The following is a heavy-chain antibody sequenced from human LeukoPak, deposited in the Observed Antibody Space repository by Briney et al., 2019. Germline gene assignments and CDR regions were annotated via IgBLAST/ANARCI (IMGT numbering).Heavy chain of an antibody. Sequence: SVKVSCKASGGTFSSYAISWVRQAPGQGLEWMGRIIPILGIANYAQRFQGRVTMTRNTSINTAYMEVSSLRLEDTAIYFCAMNYYGSGSYDYWGQGTLVTVSS. V-gene: IGHV1-69*04. CDR2: IIPILGIA. CDR1: GGTFSSYA. D-gene: IGHD3-10*01. CDR3: AMNYYGSGSYDY. J-gene: IGHJ4*02.